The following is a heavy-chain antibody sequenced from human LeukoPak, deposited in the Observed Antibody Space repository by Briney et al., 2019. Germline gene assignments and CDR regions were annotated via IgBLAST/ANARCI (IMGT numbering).Heavy chain of an antibody. D-gene: IGHD3-10*01. CDR2: INRNSSDT. CDR3: HYHFDY. Sequence: ASVKVSRKSSGYTFNRYYLHWVRPAPGQGLEWMGCINRNSSDTNYVQKFQGMVTMTRDTTISTAYMELSRVRSDVTAVYCCHYHFDYGGQGTLVTVSS. J-gene: IGHJ4*02. V-gene: IGHV1-2*02. CDR1: GYTFNRYY.